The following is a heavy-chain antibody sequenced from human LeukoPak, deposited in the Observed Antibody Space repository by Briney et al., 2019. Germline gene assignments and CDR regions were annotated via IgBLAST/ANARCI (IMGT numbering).Heavy chain of an antibody. D-gene: IGHD4-17*01. CDR2: IYTSGST. Sequence: SQTLSLTCTVSGGSISSGSYYWSWIRQPAGKGLEWIGRIYTSGSTNYNPSLKSRVTISVDTSKNQFSLKLSSVTAADTAVYYCARSYGDYSAPFDYWGQGTLDTVSS. J-gene: IGHJ4*02. V-gene: IGHV4-61*02. CDR1: GGSISSGSYY. CDR3: ARSYGDYSAPFDY.